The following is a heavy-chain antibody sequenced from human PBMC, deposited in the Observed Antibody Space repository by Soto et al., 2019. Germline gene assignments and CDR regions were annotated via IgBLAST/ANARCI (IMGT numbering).Heavy chain of an antibody. CDR3: ARGRARITTIVVVNDYYYYGMDV. J-gene: IGHJ6*02. D-gene: IGHD3-22*01. CDR2: ISSSSSYT. Sequence: PGGSLRLSCAASGFTFSDYYMSWIRQAPGKGLEWVSYISSSSSYTNYADSVKGRFTISRDNAKNSLYLQMNSLRAEDTAVYYCARGRARITTIVVVNDYYYYGMDVWGQGTTVTVSS. V-gene: IGHV3-11*06. CDR1: GFTFSDYY.